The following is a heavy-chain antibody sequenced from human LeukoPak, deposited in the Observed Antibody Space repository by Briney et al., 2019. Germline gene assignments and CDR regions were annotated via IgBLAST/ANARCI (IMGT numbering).Heavy chain of an antibody. CDR2: IYYSGST. Sequence: PSETLSLTCTVSGGSISSYYWSWIRQPPGKGLEWIGYIYYSGSTNYNPSLKSRVTISVDTSKNQFSLKLSSVTAADTAVYYCARDLIAAAVGDYFDYWGQGTLVTVSS. D-gene: IGHD6-13*01. V-gene: IGHV4-59*12. CDR1: GGSISSYY. CDR3: ARDLIAAAVGDYFDY. J-gene: IGHJ4*02.